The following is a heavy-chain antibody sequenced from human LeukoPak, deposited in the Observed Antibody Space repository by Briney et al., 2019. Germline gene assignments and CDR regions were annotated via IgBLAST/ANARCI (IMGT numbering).Heavy chain of an antibody. CDR3: ARERIAATGTGWFDP. Sequence: GGSLRLSCAASGFTFSSYAMSWVRQVPGKGLEWVSAISGSGGSTYYADSVKGRFTISRDNSKNTLYLQTNSLRPEDTAVYYCARERIAATGTGWFDPWGQGTLVTVSS. CDR2: ISGSGGST. D-gene: IGHD6-13*01. J-gene: IGHJ5*02. CDR1: GFTFSSYA. V-gene: IGHV3-23*01.